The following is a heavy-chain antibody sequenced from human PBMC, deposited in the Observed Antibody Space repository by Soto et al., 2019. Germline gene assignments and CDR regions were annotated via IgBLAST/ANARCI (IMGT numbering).Heavy chain of an antibody. D-gene: IGHD1-26*01. CDR3: ARSPQPTRGIHWYFDL. Sequence: QVQLVESGGGVVQPGRSLGHSCAASGFTFNTYGMHWVRQAPGKGLEWVAAISYDGINKYYVDSVKGRFTISRDNSKNTLYVQMNSLRAEDTALYYCARSPQPTRGIHWYFDLWGRGILVTVSS. V-gene: IGHV3-30*03. CDR1: GFTFNTYG. J-gene: IGHJ2*01. CDR2: ISYDGINK.